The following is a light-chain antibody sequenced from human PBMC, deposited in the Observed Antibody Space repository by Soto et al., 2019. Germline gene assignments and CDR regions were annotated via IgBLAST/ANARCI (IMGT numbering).Light chain of an antibody. Sequence: DIQMTQSPSTLSASLGDAGTITCRASQSISSWLAWYQQKPGKAPKLLIYKASSLESGVPSRFSGSGSGTEFTLTISSLQPDDFATYYCQQYNNWPPTFGQGPKVDIK. J-gene: IGKJ1*01. CDR2: KAS. V-gene: IGKV1-5*03. CDR1: QSISSW. CDR3: QQYNNWPPT.